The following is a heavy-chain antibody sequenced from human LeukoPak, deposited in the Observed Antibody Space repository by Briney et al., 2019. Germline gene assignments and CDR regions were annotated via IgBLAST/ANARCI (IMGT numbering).Heavy chain of an antibody. CDR3: ARDRSSGYYTHDY. CDR1: GYTFTDYY. CDR2: INPNSGGT. V-gene: IGHV1-2*07. J-gene: IGHJ4*02. D-gene: IGHD3-22*01. Sequence: ASVKVSCKASGYTFTDYYMHWVRQAPGQGLEWMGWINPNSGGTHYAHKFQGRVTVTRDTSISTAYMELSGLTSDDTAVYYCARDRSSGYYTHDYWGQGTLVTVSS.